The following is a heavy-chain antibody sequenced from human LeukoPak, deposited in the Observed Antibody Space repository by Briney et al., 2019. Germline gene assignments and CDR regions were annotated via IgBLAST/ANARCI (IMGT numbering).Heavy chain of an antibody. J-gene: IGHJ4*02. Sequence: PGGSLRLSCAASGFTFSSYSMNWVRQAPGKGLEWVSYISSSSSIIYYADSVRGRFTISRDNAKNSLYVQMNSLRDEDTAVYYCARDPDAVYGSGSYYSDYWGQGTLVTVSS. D-gene: IGHD3-10*01. CDR2: ISSSSSII. V-gene: IGHV3-48*02. CDR1: GFTFSSYS. CDR3: ARDPDAVYGSGSYYSDY.